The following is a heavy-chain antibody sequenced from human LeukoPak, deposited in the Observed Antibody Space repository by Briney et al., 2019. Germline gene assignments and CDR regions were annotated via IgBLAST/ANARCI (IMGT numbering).Heavy chain of an antibody. CDR2: ISYDGSNK. Sequence: PGGSLRLSCAASGFTFSSYAMHWVRQAPGEGLEWVAVISYDGSNKYYADSVKGRFTISRDNSKNTLYLQMNSLRAEDTAVYYCARETSSWPYFDYWGQGTLVTVSS. CDR3: ARETSSWPYFDY. J-gene: IGHJ4*02. V-gene: IGHV3-30-3*01. CDR1: GFTFSSYA. D-gene: IGHD6-13*01.